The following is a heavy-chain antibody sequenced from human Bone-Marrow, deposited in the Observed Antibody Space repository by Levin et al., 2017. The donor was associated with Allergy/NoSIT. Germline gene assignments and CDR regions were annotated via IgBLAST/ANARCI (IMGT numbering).Heavy chain of an antibody. V-gene: IGHV4-4*07. CDR1: GGSISSYY. CDR3: ARDDDSSGDYYYFDY. Sequence: KSSETLSLTCTVSGGSISSYYWSWIRQPAGKGLEWIGRIYTSGSTNYNPSLKSRVTMSVDTSKNQFSLKLSSVTAADTAVYYCARDDDSSGDYYYFDYWGQGTLVTVSS. CDR2: IYTSGST. D-gene: IGHD3-22*01. J-gene: IGHJ4*02.